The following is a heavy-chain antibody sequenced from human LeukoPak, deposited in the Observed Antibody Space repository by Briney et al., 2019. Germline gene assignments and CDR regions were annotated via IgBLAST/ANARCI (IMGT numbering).Heavy chain of an antibody. D-gene: IGHD3-10*02. CDR2: IASDGTI. CDR3: AELGITMIGGV. V-gene: IGHV3-48*03. J-gene: IGHJ6*04. Sequence: PGGSLRLSCVASGFILSTSEMNWVRQAPGKGLEWVSFIASDGTIYYADSVKGRFTLSRDNAKNSLYLQMNSLGAEDTAVYYCAELGITMIGGVWGKGTTVTISS. CDR1: GFILSTSE.